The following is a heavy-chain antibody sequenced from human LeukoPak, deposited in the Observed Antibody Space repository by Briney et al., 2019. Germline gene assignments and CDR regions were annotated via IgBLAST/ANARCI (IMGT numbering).Heavy chain of an antibody. D-gene: IGHD3-10*01. V-gene: IGHV4-4*09. CDR1: GGSISNYY. J-gene: IGHJ4*02. CDR3: ARHVRTMVRGLMSFDY. Sequence: SETLSLTCIVSGGSISNYYWSWIRQPPGKGLEWIGYIYTSGSTNYNPSLKSRVTISVDTSKNHFSLKLSSVTAADTAVYYCARHVRTMVRGLMSFDYWGQGTLVTVSS. CDR2: IYTSGST.